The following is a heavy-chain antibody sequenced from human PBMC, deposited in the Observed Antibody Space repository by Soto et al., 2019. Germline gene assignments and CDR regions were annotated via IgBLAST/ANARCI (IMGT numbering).Heavy chain of an antibody. CDR2: IRSKANSYAT. CDR3: TRHSTPDYGDYVGAFDI. CDR1: GFTFSGSA. Sequence: EVQLVESGGGLVQPGGSLKLSCAASGFTFSGSAMHWVRQASGKGLEWVGRIRSKANSYATAYAASVKGRFTISRDDSKNTAYLQMNSLKTEDTAVYYCTRHSTPDYGDYVGAFDIWGQGTMVTVSS. J-gene: IGHJ3*02. V-gene: IGHV3-73*01. D-gene: IGHD4-17*01.